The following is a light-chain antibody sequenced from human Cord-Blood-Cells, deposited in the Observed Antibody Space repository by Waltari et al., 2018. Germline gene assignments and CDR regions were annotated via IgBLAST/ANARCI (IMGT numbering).Light chain of an antibody. CDR3: QQSYSTPPT. Sequence: DIQMTQSPSSLSASVVDRVTITCRASQSISSYLNWYQQKPGKAPKLLIDAASSLQSGVPSRFSGSGSGTDFTLTISSLQPEDFATYYCQQSYSTPPTFGQGTKVEIK. V-gene: IGKV1-39*01. J-gene: IGKJ1*01. CDR2: AAS. CDR1: QSISSY.